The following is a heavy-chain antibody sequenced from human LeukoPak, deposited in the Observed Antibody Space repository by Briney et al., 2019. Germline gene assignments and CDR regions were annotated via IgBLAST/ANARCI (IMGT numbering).Heavy chain of an antibody. CDR2: ISYDGSNK. J-gene: IGHJ6*03. D-gene: IGHD3-3*01. CDR1: GFTFSSYA. CDR3: ARGGYDFWSGYSRFGALYYMDV. Sequence: PGGSLRLSCAASGFTFSSYAMHWVRQAPGKGLEWVAVISYDGSNKYYADSVKGRFTISRDNSKNTLYLQMNSLRAEDTAVYYCARGGYDFWSGYSRFGALYYMDVWGKGTTVTVSS. V-gene: IGHV3-30*04.